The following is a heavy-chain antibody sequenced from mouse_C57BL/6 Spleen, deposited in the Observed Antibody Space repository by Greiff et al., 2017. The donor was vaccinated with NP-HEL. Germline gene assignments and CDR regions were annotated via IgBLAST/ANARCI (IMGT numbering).Heavy chain of an antibody. V-gene: IGHV3-6*01. CDR1: GYSITSGYY. CDR3: ARETLHNYYGSSYGAY. CDR2: IRYDGSN. J-gene: IGHJ3*01. Sequence: EVQLMESGPGLVKPSQSLSLTCSVTGYSITSGYYWNWIRQFPGNKLEWLGYIRYDGSNNYNPTLKNRTSITPDTSKNQFFLKLNSVTTEDTATYYCARETLHNYYGSSYGAYWGQGTLVTVSA. D-gene: IGHD1-1*01.